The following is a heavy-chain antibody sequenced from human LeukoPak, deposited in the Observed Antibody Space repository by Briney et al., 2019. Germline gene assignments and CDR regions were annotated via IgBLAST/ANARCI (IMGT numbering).Heavy chain of an antibody. CDR2: ISSSSSTI. J-gene: IGHJ5*02. V-gene: IGHV3-48*02. Sequence: GGSLRLSCAASGFTFSSYAMSWVRQAPGKGLEWVSYISSSSSTIYYADSVKGRFTISRDNAKNSLYLQMNSLRDEDTAVYYCASSRKYYYGSGDPNWFDPWGQGTLVTVSS. CDR1: GFTFSSYA. CDR3: ASSRKYYYGSGDPNWFDP. D-gene: IGHD3-10*01.